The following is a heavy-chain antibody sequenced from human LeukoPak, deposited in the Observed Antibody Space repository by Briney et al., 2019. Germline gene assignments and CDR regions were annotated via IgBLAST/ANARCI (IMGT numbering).Heavy chain of an antibody. Sequence: ASVKVSCKASGYTFANYYIHLVRQAPGQGLEWMGLINPSGGSTSYAQKFQGRVTMTRDMSTSTVYMELSSLRSEDTAVYYCARGDAFDIWGQGTMVTVSS. V-gene: IGHV1-46*01. J-gene: IGHJ3*02. CDR2: INPSGGST. CDR1: GYTFANYY. CDR3: ARGDAFDI.